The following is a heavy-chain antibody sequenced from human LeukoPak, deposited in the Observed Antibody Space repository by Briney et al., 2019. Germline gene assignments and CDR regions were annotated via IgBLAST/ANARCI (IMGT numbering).Heavy chain of an antibody. CDR2: ISSSSSYI. CDR3: ARETTDYYGSGSYWYFDY. D-gene: IGHD3-10*01. V-gene: IGHV3-21*01. J-gene: IGHJ4*02. CDR1: GFTFSSYS. Sequence: GGSLRLSCAASGFTFSSYSMNWVRQAPGKGLEWVSSISSSSSYIYYADSVKGRFTISRDNAKNSLCLQMNSLRAEDTAVYYCARETTDYYGSGSYWYFDYWGQGTLVTVSS.